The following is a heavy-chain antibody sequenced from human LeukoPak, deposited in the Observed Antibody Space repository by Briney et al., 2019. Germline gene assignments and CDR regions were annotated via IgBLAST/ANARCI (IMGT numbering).Heavy chain of an antibody. CDR2: ISYDGSNK. CDR3: ARDHSFHCSGGSCYRDGG. J-gene: IGHJ4*02. V-gene: IGHV3-30-3*01. Sequence: GGSLRLSCAASGFTFSSYSMHWVRQAPGKGLEWVAVISYDGSNKYYADSVKGRFTISRDNSKNTLYLQMNSLRAEDTAVYYCARDHSFHCSGGSCYRDGGWGQGTLVTVSS. D-gene: IGHD2-15*01. CDR1: GFTFSSYS.